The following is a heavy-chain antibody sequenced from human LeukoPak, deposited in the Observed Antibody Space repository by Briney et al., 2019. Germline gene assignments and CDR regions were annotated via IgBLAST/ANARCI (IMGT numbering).Heavy chain of an antibody. CDR2: IKSDGST. J-gene: IGHJ1*01. V-gene: IGHV3-74*01. D-gene: IGHD3-22*01. Sequence: GGPLSLPCPASGFPYSGYWRHWVAQAPGKGLVWVSRIKSDGSTNYADSVKGRFTISRDNAKNTLSLQMNSLRAEDTGVYYCARAPSEIGGYYPEYFRHWGQGTLVTVSS. CDR1: GFPYSGYW. CDR3: ARAPSEIGGYYPEYFRH.